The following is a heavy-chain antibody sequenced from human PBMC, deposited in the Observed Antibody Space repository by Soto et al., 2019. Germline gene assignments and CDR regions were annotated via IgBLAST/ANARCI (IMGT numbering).Heavy chain of an antibody. V-gene: IGHV3-73*01. CDR2: IRSKANSYAT. CDR1: GFTFSGSA. CDR3: ARVAVGYYYMDV. Sequence: EVQLVESGGGLVQPGGSLKLSCAASGFTFSGSAMHWVRQASGKGLEWVGRIRSKANSYATAYAASVKGRFTISRDNAKDTLYLQMNSLRVEDTAVYFCARVAVGYYYMDVWAKGDTVTVS. J-gene: IGHJ6*03. D-gene: IGHD5-12*01.